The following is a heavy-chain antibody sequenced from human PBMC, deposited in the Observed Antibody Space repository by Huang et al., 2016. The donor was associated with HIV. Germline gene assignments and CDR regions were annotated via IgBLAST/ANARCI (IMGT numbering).Heavy chain of an antibody. CDR2: SYYSGSP. Sequence: QLQLQESGPGLVKPSDTLSLNCTISGGSIKSRNYYWGWVRQAPGKGLELIWDSYYSGSPYYNPSLRSRVSLSVDTSKNQVTLKVNAVIAADTAVYYCARRQGSGYYFYFDYWGRGIPVTVSA. CDR3: ARRQGSGYYFYFDY. V-gene: IGHV4-39*01. CDR1: GGSIKSRNYY. D-gene: IGHD3-22*01. J-gene: IGHJ4*02.